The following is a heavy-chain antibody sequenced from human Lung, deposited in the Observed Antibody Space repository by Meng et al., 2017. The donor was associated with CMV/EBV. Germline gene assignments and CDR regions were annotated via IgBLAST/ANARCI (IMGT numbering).Heavy chain of an antibody. CDR3: LRRSGGSV. Sequence: QAQRRDSGPALVKPKETLSLPCDVSGDSIPNHNWWAWVRQPPGKGLEWIGEIPHRGSSAYNPSLKSRVSMSIDKSKNQFSLKLTSVTAADTAVYHCLRRSGGSVWGQGTLVTVSS. CDR2: IPHRGSS. J-gene: IGHJ1*01. CDR1: GDSIPNHNW. D-gene: IGHD3-10*01. V-gene: IGHV4-4*02.